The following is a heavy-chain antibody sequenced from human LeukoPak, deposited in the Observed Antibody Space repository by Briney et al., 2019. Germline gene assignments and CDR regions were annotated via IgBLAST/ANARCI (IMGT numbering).Heavy chain of an antibody. V-gene: IGHV4-39*07. CDR3: ARDQPGGDYFDY. CDR2: IYYGGST. J-gene: IGHJ4*02. CDR1: GGSVSSYY. D-gene: IGHD1-14*01. Sequence: PSETLSLTCTVSGGSVSSYYWGWIRQPPGKGLEWIGSIYYGGSTYYNPSLKSRVTISVDTSKNQFSLKLSSVTAADTAVYYCARDQPGGDYFDYWGQGTLVTVSS.